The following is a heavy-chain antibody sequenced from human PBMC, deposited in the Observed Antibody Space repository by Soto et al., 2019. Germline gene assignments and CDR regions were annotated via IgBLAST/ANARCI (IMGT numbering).Heavy chain of an antibody. Sequence: GGSLRLSCAASGFTFSSYGMHWVRQAPGKGLEWVAVISYDGSNKYYADSVKGRFTISRDNSKNTLYLQMNSLRAEDTAVYYCEKYILVSSHYYYYGMDVWGQGTTVTVSS. CDR1: GFTFSSYG. CDR2: ISYDGSNK. J-gene: IGHJ6*02. D-gene: IGHD3-22*01. CDR3: EKYILVSSHYYYYGMDV. V-gene: IGHV3-30*18.